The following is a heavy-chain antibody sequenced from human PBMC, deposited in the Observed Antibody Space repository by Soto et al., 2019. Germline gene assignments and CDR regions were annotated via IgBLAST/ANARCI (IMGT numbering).Heavy chain of an antibody. CDR3: ARGGYNWNDVTDY. Sequence: QVQLQESGPGLVKPSETLSLTCIVSGGSISNYYWSWIRQPPGKGLEWIGYIYYRGSTNYNPSLMSRVTISVDTSKNQFSLKLSSVTAADTAVYYCARGGYNWNDVTDYWGQGTLVTVSS. CDR2: IYYRGST. J-gene: IGHJ4*02. CDR1: GGSISNYY. V-gene: IGHV4-59*01. D-gene: IGHD1-20*01.